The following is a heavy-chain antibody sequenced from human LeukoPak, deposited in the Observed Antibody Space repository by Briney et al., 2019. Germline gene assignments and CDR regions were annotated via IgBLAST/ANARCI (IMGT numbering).Heavy chain of an antibody. D-gene: IGHD3-3*01. V-gene: IGHV1-24*01. CDR3: ATRQGITIFGVAAPWGY. J-gene: IGHJ4*02. CDR1: GYTLTELS. CDR2: FDPEDGET. Sequence: ASVKVACKVSGYTLTELSMHWVRQAPGKGLEWMGGFDPEDGETIYAQKFQGRVTMTEDTSTDTAYMELSSLRSEDTAVYYCATRQGITIFGVAAPWGYWGQGTLVTVSS.